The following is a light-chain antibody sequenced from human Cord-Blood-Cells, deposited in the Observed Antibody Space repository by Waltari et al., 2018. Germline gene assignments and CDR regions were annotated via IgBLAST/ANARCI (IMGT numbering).Light chain of an antibody. J-gene: IGKJ1*01. V-gene: IGKV2-28*01. Sequence: DIVMTQSPLSLPVTPGEPASISCRSSQSLLHSNGYNYLDWYLQKQGHAPQLLIYLGSNRASGVPDRFSGSGSGTDFTLKISRVEAEDVGVYYCMQALQTPRTFGQGTKVEIK. CDR1: QSLLHSNGYNY. CDR2: LGS. CDR3: MQALQTPRT.